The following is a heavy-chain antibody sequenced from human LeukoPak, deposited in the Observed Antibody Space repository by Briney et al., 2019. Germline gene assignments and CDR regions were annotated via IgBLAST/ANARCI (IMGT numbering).Heavy chain of an antibody. J-gene: IGHJ4*02. D-gene: IGHD3-3*01. Sequence: PGGSLRLSCAASGFTFSSYGMHWVRQAPGKGLEWVAVISYDGSNKYYADSVKGRFTISRDNSKNTLYLQMNSLRAEDTAVYYCAKDRGREWLLSFDYWGQGTLVTVSS. CDR2: ISYDGSNK. CDR1: GFTFSSYG. CDR3: AKDRGREWLLSFDY. V-gene: IGHV3-30*18.